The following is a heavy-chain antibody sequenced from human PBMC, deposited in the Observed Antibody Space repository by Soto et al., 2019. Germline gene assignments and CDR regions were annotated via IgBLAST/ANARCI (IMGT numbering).Heavy chain of an antibody. CDR1: GFTFSSYW. J-gene: IGHJ4*02. CDR2: INSDGSIT. Sequence: GSLRLSCAASGFTFSSYWMHWVRQAPGKGLVWVSRINSDGSITTYADSVKGRFTISRDNTKNTLYLQMNSLRAEDTAVYYCAKAGFSSSWSPTYFDYWGQGTLVTVSS. V-gene: IGHV3-74*01. D-gene: IGHD6-13*01. CDR3: AKAGFSSSWSPTYFDY.